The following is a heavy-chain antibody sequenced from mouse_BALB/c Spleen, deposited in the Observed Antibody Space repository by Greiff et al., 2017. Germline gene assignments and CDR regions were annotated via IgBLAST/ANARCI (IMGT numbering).Heavy chain of an antibody. D-gene: IGHD3-1*01. V-gene: IGHV1S41*01. CDR2: IAPGSGST. CDR3: ARSSSGYYFDY. CDR1: GYTFTSYW. Sequence: ELVKPGASVKLSCKASGYTFTSYWINWIKQRPGQGLEWIGRIAPGSGSTYYNEMFKGKATLTVDTSSSTAYIQLSSLSSEDSAVYFCARSSSGYYFDYWGQGTTLTVSS. J-gene: IGHJ2*01.